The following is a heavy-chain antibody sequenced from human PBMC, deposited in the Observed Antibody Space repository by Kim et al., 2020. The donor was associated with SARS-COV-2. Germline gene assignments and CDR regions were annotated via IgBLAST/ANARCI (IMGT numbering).Heavy chain of an antibody. V-gene: IGHV4-39*07. J-gene: IGHJ4*01. CDR2: IYYSGST. D-gene: IGHD4-17*01. Sequence: SETLSLTCTVSGGSISSSSYYWGWIRQPPGKGLEWIGSIYYSGSTYYNPSLKSRVTISVDTSKNQFSLKLSSVTAADTAVYYCARGRAYGDPVLANVDY. CDR1: GGSISSSSYY. CDR3: ARGRAYGDPVLANVDY.